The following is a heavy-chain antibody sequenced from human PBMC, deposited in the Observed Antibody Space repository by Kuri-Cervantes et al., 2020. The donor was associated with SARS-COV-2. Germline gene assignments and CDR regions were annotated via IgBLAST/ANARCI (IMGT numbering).Heavy chain of an antibody. CDR1: GDSISSSSYY. V-gene: IGHV4-39*07. Sequence: GSLRLSCTVSGDSISSSSYYWGWIRQPPGKGLEWIGTIYYSGSTNYNPSLKSRVTISVDTSKNQFSLKLSSVTAADTAVYYCARATLLYSSSWYNYWGQGTLVTVSS. J-gene: IGHJ4*02. D-gene: IGHD6-13*01. CDR2: IYYSGST. CDR3: ARATLLYSSSWYNY.